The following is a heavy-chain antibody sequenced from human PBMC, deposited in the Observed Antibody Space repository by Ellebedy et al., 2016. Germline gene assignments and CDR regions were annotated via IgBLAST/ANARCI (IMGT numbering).Heavy chain of an antibody. D-gene: IGHD3-10*01. CDR1: GFTFSSYG. V-gene: IGHV3-30*03. CDR3: ARGLPMVRGQYYYYGMDV. CDR2: ISYDGSNK. Sequence: GGSLRLSCAASGFTFSSYGMHWVRQAPGKGLEWVAVISYDGSNKYYADSVKGRFTISRDNSKNTLYLQMNSLRAEDTAVYYCARGLPMVRGQYYYYGMDVWGQGTTVTVSS. J-gene: IGHJ6*02.